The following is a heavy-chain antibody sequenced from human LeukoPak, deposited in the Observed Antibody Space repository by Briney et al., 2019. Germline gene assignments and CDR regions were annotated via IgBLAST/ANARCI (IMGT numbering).Heavy chain of an antibody. CDR2: SSYDGKEE. CDR3: VKQRDGSA. V-gene: IGHV3-30*18. Sequence: GKSLRLSCAASGFTFSNYGMHWVRQAPGKGLEYVAISSYDGKEEFYADSVKGRFTISRDNSRHMVFLQMNSLRVQDTGIYYCVKQRDGSAWGKGTLVSVTS. J-gene: IGHJ5*02. CDR1: GFTFSNYG. D-gene: IGHD5-24*01.